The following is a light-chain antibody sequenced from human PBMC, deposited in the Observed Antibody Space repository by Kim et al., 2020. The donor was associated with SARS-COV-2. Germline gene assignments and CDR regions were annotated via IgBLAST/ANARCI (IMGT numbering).Light chain of an antibody. CDR2: RND. Sequence: GQRVTISCSGSNSAIENHFVFWYQQLPGTAPKVLIYRNDLRPSGVPDRFSGSKSGTSASLAISGLRSEDEALYYCAAWDDSLGGWVFGGGTQLTVL. V-gene: IGLV1-47*01. CDR1: NSAIENHF. CDR3: AAWDDSLGGWV. J-gene: IGLJ3*02.